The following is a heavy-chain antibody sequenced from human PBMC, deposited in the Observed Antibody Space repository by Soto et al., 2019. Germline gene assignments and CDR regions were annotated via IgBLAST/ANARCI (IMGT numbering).Heavy chain of an antibody. Sequence: QVQLVQSGAEVKKPGSSVKVSCKASGGTFSSYAISWVRQAPGQGLEWMGGIIPIFGTANYAQKFQGRVTITADESTSTAYMELSSLRSEDTAVYYCAGIVVVVAATPSDYYYGMDVWGQGTTVTVSS. J-gene: IGHJ6*02. CDR3: AGIVVVVAATPSDYYYGMDV. V-gene: IGHV1-69*12. CDR1: GGTFSSYA. CDR2: IIPIFGTA. D-gene: IGHD2-15*01.